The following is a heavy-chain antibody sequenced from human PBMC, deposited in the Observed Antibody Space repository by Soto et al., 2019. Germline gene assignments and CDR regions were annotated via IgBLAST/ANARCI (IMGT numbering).Heavy chain of an antibody. CDR1: GYSISSSNW. V-gene: IGHV4-28*01. J-gene: IGHJ5*02. D-gene: IGHD6-13*01. CDR2: IYYSGST. Sequence: PSETLSLTCAVSGYSISSSNWWGWIRQPPGKGLEWIGYIYYSGSTYYNPSLKSRVTMSVDTSKNQFSLKLSSVTAVDTAVYYCARIAAAGRGPWFDPWGQGTLVTVSS. CDR3: ARIAAAGRGPWFDP.